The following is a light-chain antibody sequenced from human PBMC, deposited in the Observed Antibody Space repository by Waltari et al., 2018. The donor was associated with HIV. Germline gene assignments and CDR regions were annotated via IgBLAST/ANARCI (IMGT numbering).Light chain of an antibody. CDR2: AVR. V-gene: IGLV2-11*01. J-gene: IGLJ1*01. CDR1: SSDVGGYDS. Sequence: QSALTQPRSVSGSPGQSVTISCTGTSSDVGGYDSVSWYQQHPGTAPKLMIYAVRKRPSGVPVRFSGSKSGNTASLTISGLQAEDEADYYCCSYAGSFYVFGTGTKVTVL. CDR3: CSYAGSFYV.